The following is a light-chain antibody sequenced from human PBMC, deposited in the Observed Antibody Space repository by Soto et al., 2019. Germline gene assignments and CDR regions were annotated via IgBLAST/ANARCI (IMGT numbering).Light chain of an antibody. CDR1: QSVTNSF. CDR2: GAS. V-gene: IGKV3-20*01. Sequence: EIVLAQSPCALSLSPVERSTLSFIASQSVTNSFLAWYQQKPGQAPRLLIYGASRRATGIPDRFTGSGSGTDFTLTISRLEPEDFAVYYCQQYVSSPWAFGQGTKVDI. J-gene: IGKJ1*01. CDR3: QQYVSSPWA.